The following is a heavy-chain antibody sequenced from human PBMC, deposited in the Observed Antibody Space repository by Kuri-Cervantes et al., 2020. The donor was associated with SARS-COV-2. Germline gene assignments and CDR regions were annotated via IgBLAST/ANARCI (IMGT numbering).Heavy chain of an antibody. CDR2: ISSSSSTI. CDR1: GFTFSSYS. Sequence: GGSLRLSCAASGFTFSSYSMNWVRQAPRKGLEWVSYISSSSSTIYYADSEKGRFTISRDNAKNSLYLQMNSPRDEDTAVYYCAREGVTGTNYYYYYGMDVWGQGTTVTVSS. J-gene: IGHJ6*02. CDR3: AREGVTGTNYYYYYGMDV. V-gene: IGHV3-48*02. D-gene: IGHD1-7*01.